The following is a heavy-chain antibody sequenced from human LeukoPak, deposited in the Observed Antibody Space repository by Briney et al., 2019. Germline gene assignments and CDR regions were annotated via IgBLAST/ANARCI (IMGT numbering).Heavy chain of an antibody. Sequence: SETLSLTCAVYGGSFSGYYWSWIRQPPGKGLEWIGEINHSGSTNYNPSLKSRVTISVDTSKNQFSLKLSSVTAADTAVYYCAGEVVEAVAGTPSFDYWGQGTLVTVSS. V-gene: IGHV4-34*01. CDR1: GGSFSGYY. D-gene: IGHD6-19*01. CDR2: INHSGST. CDR3: AGEVVEAVAGTPSFDY. J-gene: IGHJ4*02.